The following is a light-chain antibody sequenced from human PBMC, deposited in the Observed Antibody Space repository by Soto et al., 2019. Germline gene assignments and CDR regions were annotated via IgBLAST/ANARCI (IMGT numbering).Light chain of an antibody. CDR1: QDIRND. Sequence: AIQMTQSPSSLSASVGDRVTITCRASQDIRNDLGWFQQKPGKAPKLLINTASTLQSGVSSRFSGSGSGTDFTLTISSLQPEDFATYYCLQDYIYPWTLRQGTKVDIK. J-gene: IGKJ1*01. CDR3: LQDYIYPWT. V-gene: IGKV1-6*01. CDR2: TAS.